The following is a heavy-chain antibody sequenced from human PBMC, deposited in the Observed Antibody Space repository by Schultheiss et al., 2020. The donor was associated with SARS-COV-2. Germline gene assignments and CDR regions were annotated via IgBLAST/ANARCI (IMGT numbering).Heavy chain of an antibody. J-gene: IGHJ5*02. CDR3: AREYMGARRGGWFDP. V-gene: IGHV4-39*07. Sequence: SQTLSLTCTVSGGSISSYYWGWIRQPPGKGLEWIGSIYYSGSTYYNPSLKSRVTISVDTSKNQFSLKLSSVTAADTAVYYCAREYMGARRGGWFDPWGQGTLVTVSS. D-gene: IGHD1-26*01. CDR2: IYYSGST. CDR1: GGSISSYY.